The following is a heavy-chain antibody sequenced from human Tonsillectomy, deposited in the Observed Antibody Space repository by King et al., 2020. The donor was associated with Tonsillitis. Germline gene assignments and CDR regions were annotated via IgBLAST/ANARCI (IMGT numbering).Heavy chain of an antibody. D-gene: IGHD3-22*01. V-gene: IGHV4-34*01. CDR3: SRGGSFYYDSSAKPYYFHYYMDV. CDR1: GGSFSDYF. CDR2: IDHSGIT. Sequence: VQLQQWGAGLLKPSETLSLTCAVYGGSFSDYFWSWIRQPPGKGLEWIGEIDHSGITNYNPSLKSRVTISVDPSKNQFSLKLTSVTAADTAVYYCSRGGSFYYDSSAKPYYFHYYMDVWGKGTTVTVSS. J-gene: IGHJ6*03.